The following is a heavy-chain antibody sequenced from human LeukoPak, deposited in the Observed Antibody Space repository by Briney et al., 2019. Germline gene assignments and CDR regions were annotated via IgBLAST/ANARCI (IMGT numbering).Heavy chain of an antibody. D-gene: IGHD2-21*01. CDR1: GFTFSSYG. CDR3: TTDILWDLYRSDY. V-gene: IGHV3-30*03. CDR2: ISYDGSNK. Sequence: GGSLRLSCAASGFTFSSYGMHWVRQAPGKGLEWVAVISYDGSNKYYADSVKGRFTISRDNSKNTLYLQMNSLRAEDTAVYYCTTDILWDLYRSDYWGQGTLVTVSS. J-gene: IGHJ4*02.